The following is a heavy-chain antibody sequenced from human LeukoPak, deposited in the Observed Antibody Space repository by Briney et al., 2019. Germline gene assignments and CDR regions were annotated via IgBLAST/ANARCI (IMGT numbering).Heavy chain of an antibody. Sequence: PGGSLRLSCAASGFTVSSNYMSWVRQAPGKGLEWVSVIHSGGSTYYADPVKGRFTISRDNSKNTLYLQMNSLRAEDTAVYYCARDYGDYVNAFDIWGQGTMVTVSS. D-gene: IGHD4-17*01. CDR2: IHSGGST. V-gene: IGHV3-53*01. CDR3: ARDYGDYVNAFDI. CDR1: GFTVSSNY. J-gene: IGHJ3*02.